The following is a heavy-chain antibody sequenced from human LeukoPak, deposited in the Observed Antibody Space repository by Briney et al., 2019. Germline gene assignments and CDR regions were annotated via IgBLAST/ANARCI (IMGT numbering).Heavy chain of an antibody. J-gene: IGHJ4*02. CDR2: IYSGGNT. D-gene: IGHD3-22*01. CDR1: GFTVSSNY. V-gene: IGHV3-53*01. Sequence: PGGSLRLSCAASGFTVSSNYMSWVRQAPGKGLEWVSVIYSGGNTSYADSVKGRFTISRDNSKNTLYLQMNSLRAEDTAVYYCARGVGNYYDNSGYQNWGQGTLVTVSS. CDR3: ARGVGNYYDNSGYQN.